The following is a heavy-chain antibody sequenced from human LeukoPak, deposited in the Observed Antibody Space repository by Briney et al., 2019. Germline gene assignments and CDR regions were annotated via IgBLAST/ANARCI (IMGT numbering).Heavy chain of an antibody. CDR2: IYYSGST. Sequence: PSETLSLTCTVSGGSISSGSYYWGWIRQPPGKGLEWIGSIYYSGSTYYNPSLKSRVTISVDTSKNQFSLKLSSVTAADTAVYYCARGYDSFEYWGQGTLVTVSS. D-gene: IGHD3-22*01. J-gene: IGHJ4*02. CDR3: ARGYDSFEY. CDR1: GGSISSGSYY. V-gene: IGHV4-39*01.